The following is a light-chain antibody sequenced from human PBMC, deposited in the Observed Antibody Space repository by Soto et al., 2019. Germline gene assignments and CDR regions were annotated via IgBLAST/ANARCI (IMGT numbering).Light chain of an antibody. V-gene: IGKV3-11*01. Sequence: EIVLTQSPATLSLSPGERATLSCRASQSVSSYLAWYQQKPGQAPRLLIYDAYNRATGTQARFSGSGSGTDFTLTIRSLEPEDFAVYYCKQRSNWPWTFGQGTKVDIK. CDR3: KQRSNWPWT. CDR2: DAY. J-gene: IGKJ1*01. CDR1: QSVSSY.